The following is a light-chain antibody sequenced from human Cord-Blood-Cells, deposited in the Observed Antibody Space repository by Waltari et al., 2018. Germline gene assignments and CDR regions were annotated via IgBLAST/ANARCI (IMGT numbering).Light chain of an antibody. CDR2: DAS. CDR3: QQYDNLPPFT. V-gene: IGKV1-33*01. J-gene: IGKJ3*01. Sequence: IQMTQSPSSLSASVGDRVTITCKASQDISNYLNWYQQKPGKAPKLLIYDASNLETGVPSRFSGSGSGTDFTFTISSLQPEDIATYYCQQYDNLPPFTFGPGTKVDIK. CDR1: QDISNY.